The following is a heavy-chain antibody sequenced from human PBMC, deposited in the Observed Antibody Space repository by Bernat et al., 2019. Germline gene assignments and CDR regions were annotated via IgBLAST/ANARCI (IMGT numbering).Heavy chain of an antibody. CDR3: ARQVVVAAPQYYYYMVV. CDR1: GYSFTSYW. CDR2: IYPGDSDT. D-gene: IGHD2-15*01. Sequence: EVQLVQSGAEVKKPGESLKISCKGSGYSFTSYWIGWVRQMPGKGLEWMGIIYPGDSDTRYSPSFQGQVTISADKSISTAYLQWSSLKASDTAMYYCARQVVVAAPQYYYYMVVWGKSTTVTDSS. J-gene: IGHJ6*03. V-gene: IGHV5-51*01.